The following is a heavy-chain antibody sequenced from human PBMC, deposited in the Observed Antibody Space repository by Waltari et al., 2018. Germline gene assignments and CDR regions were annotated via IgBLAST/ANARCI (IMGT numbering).Heavy chain of an antibody. Sequence: QLQLQESGPGLVKPSETLSLTCTVSGGSISSSSYYWGWIRQPPGKGLEWIGSIKYSGSTYYTPSLKSRVTISVDTSKNQFSLKLSSVTAADTAVYYCARLDSSGWYAAFDIWGQGTMVTVSS. CDR2: IKYSGST. CDR3: ARLDSSGWYAAFDI. J-gene: IGHJ3*02. CDR1: GGSISSSSYY. D-gene: IGHD6-19*01. V-gene: IGHV4-39*01.